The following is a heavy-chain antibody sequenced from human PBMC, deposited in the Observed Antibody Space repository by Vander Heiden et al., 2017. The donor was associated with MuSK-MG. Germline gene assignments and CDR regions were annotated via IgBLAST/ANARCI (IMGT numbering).Heavy chain of an antibody. V-gene: IGHV4-39*01. CDR3: ARSPRRARLGWFDP. Sequence: QLQLQESGPGLVKPSETMSHNGTVSGGSISSSSYYWGWIRQPPGKVLEWIGSIYYSGCTYYNPSRKSRVTISVDTSKNQFSLKLSSVTAADTAVYYCARSPRRARLGWFDPWGQGTLVTVSS. J-gene: IGHJ5*02. CDR1: GGSISSSSYY. CDR2: IYYSGCT. D-gene: IGHD3-16*01.